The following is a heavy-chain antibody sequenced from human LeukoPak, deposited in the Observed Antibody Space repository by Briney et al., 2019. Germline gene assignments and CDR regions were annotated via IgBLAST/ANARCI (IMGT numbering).Heavy chain of an antibody. CDR1: GGSISSYY. Sequence: SETLSLTCTVSGGSISSYYWSWIRQPPGKGLEWIGYIYYSGSTNYNPSLKSRVTISVDTSKNQFSLKLSSVTAADTAVYYCATSRYFDWFSWFDPWGQGTLVTVSS. CDR3: ATSRYFDWFSWFDP. D-gene: IGHD3-9*01. CDR2: IYYSGST. V-gene: IGHV4-59*01. J-gene: IGHJ5*02.